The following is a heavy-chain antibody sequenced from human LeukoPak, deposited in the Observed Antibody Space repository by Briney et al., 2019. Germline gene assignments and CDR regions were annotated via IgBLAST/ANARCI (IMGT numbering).Heavy chain of an antibody. Sequence: SETLSLTCTVSGGSISSSSYYWGWIRQPPGKGLEWIGSIYYSGSTYYNPSLKSRVTISVDTSKNQFSLKLSSVTAADTAVYYCARGGTYGSGSYYKRLYYYYYMDVWGKGTTVTVSS. CDR2: IYYSGST. CDR3: ARGGTYGSGSYYKRLYYYYYMDV. V-gene: IGHV4-39*07. J-gene: IGHJ6*03. D-gene: IGHD3-10*01. CDR1: GGSISSSSYY.